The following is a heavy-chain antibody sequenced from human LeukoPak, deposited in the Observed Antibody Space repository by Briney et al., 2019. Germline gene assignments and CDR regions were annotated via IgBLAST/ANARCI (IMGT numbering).Heavy chain of an antibody. D-gene: IGHD6-13*01. V-gene: IGHV3-43*01. CDR3: AKDISTRGIAVADY. CDR2: ISWDGGST. Sequence: GGSLRLSCAASGFTFGDYSMHWVRHGPGKGLEWVSLISWDGGSTYYADSVKGRFTISKDNSKNSLYLQMNSLRTDDTALYYCAKDISTRGIAVADYWGQGTLVTVSS. CDR1: GFTFGDYS. J-gene: IGHJ4*02.